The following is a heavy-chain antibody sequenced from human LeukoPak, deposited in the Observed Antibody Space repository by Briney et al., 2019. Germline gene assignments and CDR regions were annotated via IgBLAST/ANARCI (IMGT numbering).Heavy chain of an antibody. CDR2: MNPNSGNT. D-gene: IGHD3-3*01. V-gene: IGHV1-8*01. Sequence: VASVKVSCKASGYTFTSYDINWVRQATGQGLEWMGWMNPNSGNTGYAQKFQGRVTMTRNTSISTAYMELSSLRSEDTAVYYCARGLPDYYYYYYYMDVWGKGTTVTISS. CDR3: ARGLPDYYYYYYYMDV. J-gene: IGHJ6*03. CDR1: GYTFTSYD.